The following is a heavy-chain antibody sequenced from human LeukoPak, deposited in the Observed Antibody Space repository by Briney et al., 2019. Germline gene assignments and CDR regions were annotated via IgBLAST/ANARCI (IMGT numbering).Heavy chain of an antibody. Sequence: PETLSLTCAVYGGSFSGYYWSWIRQPPGKGLEWIGEVSHSGSTNYNPSLKSRVTISVDTSKNQFSLRLSSVTAADTAVYYCASSPFWSGFYYFDYWGQGTPVTVSS. CDR2: VSHSGST. V-gene: IGHV4-34*01. CDR3: ASSPFWSGFYYFDY. D-gene: IGHD3-3*01. J-gene: IGHJ4*02. CDR1: GGSFSGYY.